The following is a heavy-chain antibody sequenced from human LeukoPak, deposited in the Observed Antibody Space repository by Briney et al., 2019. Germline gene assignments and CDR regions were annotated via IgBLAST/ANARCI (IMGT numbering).Heavy chain of an antibody. CDR3: ARHASGYAADSFDY. J-gene: IGHJ4*02. D-gene: IGHD3-22*01. CDR1: GYSFTNYW. CDR2: IYPGDSDT. Sequence: GESLKISCKGSGYSFTNYWIDWVRQMPGKGLEWMGIIYPGDSDTTYSPSFQGQVTFSADKSISTAYLQWSSLKASDTAMYYCARHASGYAADSFDYWGQGSLSPSPQ. V-gene: IGHV5-51*01.